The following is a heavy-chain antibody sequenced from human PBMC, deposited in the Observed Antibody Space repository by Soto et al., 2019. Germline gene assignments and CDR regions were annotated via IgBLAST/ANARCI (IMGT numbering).Heavy chain of an antibody. V-gene: IGHV4-30-4*08. CDR1: GGSINSDYYH. CDR3: AREDDGGDSLDV. J-gene: IGHJ6*02. D-gene: IGHD2-21*02. Sequence: SETLSLTCTVSGGSINSDYYHWTWVRQSPGKGLEWIGYIHHSGAILYNPSFKSRLAISVDTSKNQFSLHLSSVTDTDTAVYFCAREDDGGDSLDVWGQGTTVTVSS. CDR2: IHHSGAI.